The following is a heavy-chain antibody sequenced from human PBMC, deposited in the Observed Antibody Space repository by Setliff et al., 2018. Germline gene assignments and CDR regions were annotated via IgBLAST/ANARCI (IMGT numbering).Heavy chain of an antibody. Sequence: ASVKVSCKASGYTFTGYYMYWVRQAPGQGLEWMGRINPSSGATIYAQKFQGRVTMTSDTSISTAYMELGRLRSDDTAVYFCARDGGGDSDAFDIWGQGTVVTVSS. CDR1: GYTFTGYY. D-gene: IGHD3-16*01. CDR2: INPSSGAT. CDR3: ARDGGGDSDAFDI. V-gene: IGHV1-2*06. J-gene: IGHJ3*02.